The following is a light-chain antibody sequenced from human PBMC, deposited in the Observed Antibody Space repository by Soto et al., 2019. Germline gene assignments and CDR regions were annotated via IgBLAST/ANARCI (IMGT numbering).Light chain of an antibody. V-gene: IGKV1-5*03. CDR1: QTISSW. CDR3: QQYNTYST. CDR2: QAS. Sequence: DIQMTQSPSTLSGSVGDRVTITCRASQTISSWLAWYQQKPGKAPNLLIYQASSLETGVPSTFSGSGSGTEFTLTISSLQPDDFATYSCQQYNTYSTFGQGTKVDIK. J-gene: IGKJ1*01.